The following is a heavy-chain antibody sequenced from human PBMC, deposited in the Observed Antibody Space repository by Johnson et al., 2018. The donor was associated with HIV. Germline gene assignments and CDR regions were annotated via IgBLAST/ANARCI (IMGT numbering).Heavy chain of an antibody. CDR2: ISYDGSSK. CDR1: GFTFSSYG. Sequence: QVQLVESGGGVVQPGTSLRLSCAASGFTFSSYGMHWVRQAPGEGLEWVAVISYDGSSKFSADSVKGRFTISRDNSKNTLYLQMNSLRVEDTAVYYCARERATLWFRASGAAFNIWGQGTMVTVSS. D-gene: IGHD3-10*01. CDR3: ARERATLWFRASGAAFNI. V-gene: IGHV3-30*03. J-gene: IGHJ3*02.